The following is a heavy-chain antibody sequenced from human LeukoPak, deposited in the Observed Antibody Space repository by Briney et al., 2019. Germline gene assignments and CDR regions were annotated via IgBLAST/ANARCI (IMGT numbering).Heavy chain of an antibody. Sequence: PSETLSLTCSVSGGSISSSSYFWGWIRQPPGKGLEWIASVHHSGSTYYNPSLKSRLTISVDTSKNQFSLKMSSVTAADTAVYFCARQLYVSGSYYAPMDVWGKGTTVTIPS. CDR1: GGSISSSSYF. D-gene: IGHD3-10*01. CDR3: ARQLYVSGSYYAPMDV. J-gene: IGHJ6*03. CDR2: VHHSGST. V-gene: IGHV4-39*01.